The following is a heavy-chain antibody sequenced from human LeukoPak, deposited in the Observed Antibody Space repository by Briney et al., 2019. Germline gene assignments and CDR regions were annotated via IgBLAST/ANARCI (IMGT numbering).Heavy chain of an antibody. Sequence: PGGSLRLSCAASGFTFSSYAMSWVRQAPGKGLEWVSAISGSGGSTYYAGSVKGRFTISRDNSKNTLYLQMNSLRAEDTAAYYCAKNYYDSSGYYPFGWGQGTLVTVSS. CDR2: ISGSGGST. CDR3: AKNYYDSSGYYPFG. CDR1: GFTFSSYA. J-gene: IGHJ4*02. V-gene: IGHV3-23*01. D-gene: IGHD3-22*01.